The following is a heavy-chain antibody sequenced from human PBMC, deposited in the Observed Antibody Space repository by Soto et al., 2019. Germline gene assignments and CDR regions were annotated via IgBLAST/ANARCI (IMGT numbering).Heavy chain of an antibody. Sequence: EVHLLDSGGGLAQPGGSLKLSCATSGFTFGNFAMSWVRQAPGQGLEWVSAISGNGGSTYYADSVKGRFTISRDNSKNTVYLQMNSLTAEDTAVYFCAKLRAKSHIAVPFDYCGQGSLVTVSS. J-gene: IGHJ4*02. CDR2: ISGNGGST. CDR1: GFTFGNFA. CDR3: AKLRAKSHIAVPFDY. V-gene: IGHV3-23*01. D-gene: IGHD2-15*01.